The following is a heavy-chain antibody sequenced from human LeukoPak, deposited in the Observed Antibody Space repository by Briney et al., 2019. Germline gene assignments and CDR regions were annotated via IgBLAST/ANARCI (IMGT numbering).Heavy chain of an antibody. CDR2: INPNSGDT. Sequence: ALVKVSCKASGYTFTDYHMHWVRQAPGRGLEWMGWINPNSGDTNYAQKFQGRVTMTRDTSITTVYMELSRLRSDDTALYYCARRGVNLEFDYWGQGALVTVSS. J-gene: IGHJ4*02. D-gene: IGHD4-23*01. CDR3: ARRGVNLEFDY. V-gene: IGHV1-2*02. CDR1: GYTFTDYH.